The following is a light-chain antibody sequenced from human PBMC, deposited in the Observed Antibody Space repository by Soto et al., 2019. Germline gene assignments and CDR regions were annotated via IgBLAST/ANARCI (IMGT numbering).Light chain of an antibody. V-gene: IGKV3-15*01. Sequence: EIVMTQSPATLSVSPGDRVTLSCRASQSVRSNSAWYQQKPGRAPRLLIYGASTRATGIPARFSGSGYETEFTLTISSLQSEDFAVYYCQQYNTWPLTFGGGTKVDIK. CDR2: GAS. CDR1: QSVRSN. J-gene: IGKJ4*01. CDR3: QQYNTWPLT.